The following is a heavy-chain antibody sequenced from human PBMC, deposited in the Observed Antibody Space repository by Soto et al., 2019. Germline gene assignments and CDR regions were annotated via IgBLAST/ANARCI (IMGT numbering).Heavy chain of an antibody. CDR2: INSGSVNT. J-gene: IGHJ3*01. CDR1: GYSFTSYA. Sequence: QVQLVQSGAEVKKPGASVKVSCKASGYSFTSYAIHWVRQAPGQRLEWMGWINSGSVNTQYSQKFQDRVTFTMDTSASTAYMDLSSLTSEDTAVYYCARGFNWDDEKATQDFWGQGTMVTVSS. V-gene: IGHV1-3*01. CDR3: ARGFNWDDEKATQDF. D-gene: IGHD1-20*01.